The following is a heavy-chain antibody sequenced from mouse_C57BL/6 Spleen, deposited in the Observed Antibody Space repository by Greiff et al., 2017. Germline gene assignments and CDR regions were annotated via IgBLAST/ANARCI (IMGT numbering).Heavy chain of an antibody. D-gene: IGHD1-1*01. V-gene: IGHV1-55*01. CDR1: GYTFTSYW. Sequence: VQLQQPGAELVKPGASVKMSCKASGYTFTSYWITWVKQRPGQGLEWIGDIYPGSGSTNYNEKFKSKATLTADTSSSTAYMQLSSLTSEDSAVYYCARYYGSSYGYFDYWGQGTTLTVSS. CDR3: ARYYGSSYGYFDY. J-gene: IGHJ2*01. CDR2: IYPGSGST.